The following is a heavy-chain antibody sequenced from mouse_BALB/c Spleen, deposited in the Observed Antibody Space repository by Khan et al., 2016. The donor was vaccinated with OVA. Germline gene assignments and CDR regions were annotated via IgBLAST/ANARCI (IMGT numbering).Heavy chain of an antibody. V-gene: IGHV14-3*02. CDR1: GFNIKDTY. CDR3: ASPNWFAY. CDR2: IDPANGYT. J-gene: IGHJ3*01. Sequence: VQLQQSGAELVKPGASVKLSCTASGFNIKDTYMHWVKQRPEQGLEWIGRIDPANGYTKYDPKFQGKATITADTSSNTAYLQLSSLTSEDTAVYYYASPNWFAYWGQGTLVTVSA.